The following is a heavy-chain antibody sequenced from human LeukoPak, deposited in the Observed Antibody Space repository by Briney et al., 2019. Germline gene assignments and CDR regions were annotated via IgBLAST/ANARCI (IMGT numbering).Heavy chain of an antibody. V-gene: IGHV4-39*01. CDR2: IYYSGST. CDR1: GGSISSSSYY. J-gene: IGHJ5*02. Sequence: SETLSLTCTVSGGSISSSSYYWGWIRQPPGKGLEWIGSIYYSGSTYYNPSLKSRFTISVDTSKNQFSLKLSSVTAADTAVYYCARLDASWFDPWGQGTLVTVSS. CDR3: ARLDASWFDP.